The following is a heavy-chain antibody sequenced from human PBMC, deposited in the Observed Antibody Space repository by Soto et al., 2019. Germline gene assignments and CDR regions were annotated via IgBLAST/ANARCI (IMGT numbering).Heavy chain of an antibody. Sequence: SETLSLTCTVSGGSISSYYWSWIRRPAGKGLEWMGYIYYSGSTNYNPSLKSRVTISVDTSKNQFSLKLSSVTDSDTAAYYCARDRDIIIAEAGGGYYGMDVWGQGTTATVS. CDR1: GGSISSYY. D-gene: IGHD6-13*01. J-gene: IGHJ6*02. V-gene: IGHV4-59*01. CDR3: ARDRDIIIAEAGGGYYGMDV. CDR2: IYYSGST.